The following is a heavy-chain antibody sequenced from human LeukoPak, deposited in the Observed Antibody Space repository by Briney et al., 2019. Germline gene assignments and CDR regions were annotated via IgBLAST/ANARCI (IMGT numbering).Heavy chain of an antibody. CDR2: INWNGGST. Sequence: GGSLRLSCAASGFTFDDYGMSWVRQAPGKGLEWVSGINWNGGSTGYADSVKGRFTISRDNAKNSLYLQMNSLRAEDTALYYCARDSATDGSCCKAFDYWGQGTLVTVSS. CDR3: ARDSATDGSCCKAFDY. CDR1: GFTFDDYG. J-gene: IGHJ4*02. V-gene: IGHV3-20*04. D-gene: IGHD2-15*01.